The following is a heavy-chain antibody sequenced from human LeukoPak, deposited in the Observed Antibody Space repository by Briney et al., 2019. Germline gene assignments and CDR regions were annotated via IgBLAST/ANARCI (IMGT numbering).Heavy chain of an antibody. D-gene: IGHD2-2*01. V-gene: IGHV4-30-4*01. CDR2: ITYSGSI. J-gene: IGHJ4*02. CDR3: ARGMYCSSISYYGSYFDY. Sequence: SETPSLTCTVSGGSISSGDYYWNWIRQAPGKGLEWVGYITYSGSINYNPSLKSRVTISVDTTKNQFSLKLSSVTAADTAVYYCARGMYCSSISYYGSYFDYWGQGTLVTVSS. CDR1: GGSISSGDYY.